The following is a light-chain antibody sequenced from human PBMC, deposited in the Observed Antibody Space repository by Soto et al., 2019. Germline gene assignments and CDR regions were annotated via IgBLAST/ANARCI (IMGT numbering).Light chain of an antibody. Sequence: EIVLTQSPGTLSLSPGERATLSCRASQSVRSTYLAWYQQKPGQAPRLLIYGASSRATGIPDRFSGSGSGTDFTLTISRLEPEDFAVYYCQQYGNSPWTFGQGTNVEIK. V-gene: IGKV3-20*01. CDR3: QQYGNSPWT. CDR2: GAS. CDR1: QSVRSTY. J-gene: IGKJ1*01.